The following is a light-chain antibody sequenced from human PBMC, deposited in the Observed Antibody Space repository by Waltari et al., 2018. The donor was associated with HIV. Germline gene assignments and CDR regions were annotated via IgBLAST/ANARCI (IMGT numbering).Light chain of an antibody. CDR3: VLYMGSGIWV. CDR2: STN. J-gene: IGLJ3*02. CDR1: YCSVSTSYY. Sequence: QAVVTQEPSFSVSPGGTVTLTCGLSYCSVSTSYYPSWYQQTPGQAPRTLIYSTNSRSSGVPDRFSGSILGNQAALTITGAQADDESDYYCVLYMGSGIWVFGGGTKVTVL. V-gene: IGLV8-61*01.